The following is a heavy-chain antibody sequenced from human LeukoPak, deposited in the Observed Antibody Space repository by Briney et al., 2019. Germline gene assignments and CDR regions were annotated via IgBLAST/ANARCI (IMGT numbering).Heavy chain of an antibody. CDR2: INPSGGST. D-gene: IGHD6-13*01. CDR1: GYTFTSYY. Sequence: ASVKVSCKASGYTFTSYYMHWVRQAPGQGLEWMGIINPSGGSTSYAQKFQGRVTMTRDTSTSTVYMGLSSLRSEDTAVYYCASVDTAAGTPFGHWGQGTLVTVSS. V-gene: IGHV1-46*01. CDR3: ASVDTAAGTPFGH. J-gene: IGHJ1*01.